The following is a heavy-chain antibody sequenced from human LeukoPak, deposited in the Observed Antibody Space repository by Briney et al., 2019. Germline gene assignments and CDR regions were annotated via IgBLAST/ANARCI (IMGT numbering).Heavy chain of an antibody. CDR2: IRYDGSNK. Sequence: GGSLRLSCAAPGFTFSSYGMHWVRQAPGKGLEWVAFIRYDGSNKYYADSVKGRFTISRDNSKNTLYLQMNSLRPEDTAVYYCAKDSKRWKTYYYEAGSYYFDYWGQGTLVTVSP. CDR3: AKDSKRWKTYYYEAGSYYFDY. CDR1: GFTFSSYG. V-gene: IGHV3-30*02. J-gene: IGHJ4*02. D-gene: IGHD3-10*01.